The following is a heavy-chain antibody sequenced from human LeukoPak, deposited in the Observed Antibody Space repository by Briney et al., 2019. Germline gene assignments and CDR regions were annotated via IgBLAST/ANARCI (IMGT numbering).Heavy chain of an antibody. D-gene: IGHD3-22*01. CDR1: GFIFSSYS. Sequence: GGSLRLSCAASGFIFSSYSMNWVRQAPGKGLEWVSSISTSSSAIYYADSVKGRFTISRDNAKNSLFLQMNSLRAEDTAVYYCARDGDSYYYDSSGYGYWGQGTLVTVSS. CDR2: ISTSSSAI. CDR3: ARDGDSYYYDSSGYGY. J-gene: IGHJ4*02. V-gene: IGHV3-48*01.